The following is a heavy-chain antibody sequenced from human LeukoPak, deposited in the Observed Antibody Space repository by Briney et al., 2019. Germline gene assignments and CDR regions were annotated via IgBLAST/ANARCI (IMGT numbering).Heavy chain of an antibody. CDR3: ARERFNRLNWFDP. CDR1: GYTFTSYY. D-gene: IGHD2/OR15-2a*01. CDR2: INPSGGST. V-gene: IGHV1-46*01. J-gene: IGHJ5*02. Sequence: GESLKISCKGSGYTFTSYYMHWVRQAPGQGLEWMGIINPSGGSTSYAQKFQGRVTMTRDTSTSTVYMELSSLRSEDTAVYYCARERFNRLNWFDPWGQGTLVTVSS.